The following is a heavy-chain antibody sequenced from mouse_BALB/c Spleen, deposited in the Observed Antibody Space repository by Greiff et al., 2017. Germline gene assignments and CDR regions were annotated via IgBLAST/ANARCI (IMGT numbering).Heavy chain of an antibody. CDR3: ARHDGYYDYAMDY. CDR2: ISSGGGST. CDR1: GFAFSSYD. J-gene: IGHJ4*01. Sequence: EVQGVESGGGLVKPGGSLKLSCAASGFAFSSYDMSWVRQTPEKRLEWVAYISSGGGSTYYPDTVKGRFTISRDNAKNTLYLQMSSLKSEDTAMYYCARHDGYYDYAMDYWGQGTSVTVSS. V-gene: IGHV5-12-1*01. D-gene: IGHD2-3*01.